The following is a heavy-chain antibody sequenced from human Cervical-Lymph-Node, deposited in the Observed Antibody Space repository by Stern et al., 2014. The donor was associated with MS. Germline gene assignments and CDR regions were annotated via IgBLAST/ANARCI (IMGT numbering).Heavy chain of an antibody. CDR2: LYHAGNT. J-gene: IGHJ3*02. D-gene: IGHD2/OR15-2a*01. Sequence: VQLEESGPGLVKPSETLSLTCSVSGGSISSSGYYWGWIRQTPGRGLDWVGSLYHAGNTYYNPSLKSRVTISVDTSQRQFSLKVTSVTAADTAVYYCARLGILVNAFDIWGQGTVVTVSS. CDR1: GGSISSSGYY. CDR3: ARLGILVNAFDI. V-gene: IGHV4-39*01.